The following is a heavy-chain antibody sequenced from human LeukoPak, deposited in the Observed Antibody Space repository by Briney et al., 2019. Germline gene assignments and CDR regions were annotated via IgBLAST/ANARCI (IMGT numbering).Heavy chain of an antibody. Sequence: GGSLRLSCAASGLTLSSYAMSWVRQAPGKGLEWVSAISGSGGSTYYADSVKGRFTISRDNSKNTLYLQMNSLRAEDTAVYYCAKDMDIVVVPAATGFDCWGQGTLVTVSS. CDR1: GLTLSSYA. CDR3: AKDMDIVVVPAATGFDC. V-gene: IGHV3-23*01. D-gene: IGHD2-2*03. CDR2: ISGSGGST. J-gene: IGHJ4*02.